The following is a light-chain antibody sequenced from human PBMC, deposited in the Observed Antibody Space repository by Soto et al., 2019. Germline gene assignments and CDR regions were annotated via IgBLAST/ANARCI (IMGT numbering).Light chain of an antibody. CDR1: QSVSSSY. Sequence: EIVLTQSPGTLSLSPGERATLSCRASQSVSSSYLAWYQQKPGQAPRLLIYDASSRATVIPDRFSGSGSGTDFTLTISRLEPEDFAVYYCQQYGSSLLTFGGGTKVEIK. V-gene: IGKV3-20*01. CDR3: QQYGSSLLT. CDR2: DAS. J-gene: IGKJ4*01.